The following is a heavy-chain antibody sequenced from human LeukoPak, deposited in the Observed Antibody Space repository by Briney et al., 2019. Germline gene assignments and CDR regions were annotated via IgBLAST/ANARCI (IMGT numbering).Heavy chain of an antibody. J-gene: IGHJ6*02. Sequence: SVKVSCKASGGTFSSYAISWVRQAPGQGLEWMGGIIPIFGTANYAQKFQGRVTITADESTSTAYMELSSLRSEDTAVYYCARTWNIVLMVYAPPYGMDVWGQGTTVTVFS. CDR1: GGTFSSYA. CDR2: IIPIFGTA. CDR3: ARTWNIVLMVYAPPYGMDV. D-gene: IGHD2-8*01. V-gene: IGHV1-69*13.